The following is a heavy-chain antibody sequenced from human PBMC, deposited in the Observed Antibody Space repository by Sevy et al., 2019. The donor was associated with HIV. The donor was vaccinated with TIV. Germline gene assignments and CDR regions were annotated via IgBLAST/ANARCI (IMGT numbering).Heavy chain of an antibody. Sequence: GGSLRLSCAASGFTFTNFTMHWVRQAPGRGLEWVAIISFNGNDEFYADSVKGRFTISRDNSKSTLYLQMNSLRREDTAVYYCVRTAGLTGSYEYWGQGTQVTVSS. V-gene: IGHV3-30-3*01. J-gene: IGHJ4*02. CDR1: GFTFTNFT. CDR3: VRTAGLTGSYEY. CDR2: ISFNGNDE. D-gene: IGHD3-9*01.